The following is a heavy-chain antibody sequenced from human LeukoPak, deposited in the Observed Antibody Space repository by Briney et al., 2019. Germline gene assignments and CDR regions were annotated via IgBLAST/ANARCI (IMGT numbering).Heavy chain of an antibody. CDR2: INRGATYI. Sequence: GGSLRLSCTVSEFTFSSYSMNWVRQAPGKGLEWVASINRGATYIYYADSMKGRLTISRDDAKSSLYLQMNRLRAEDTAVYYCVRLRRNSDSSGYYYYYDYWGQGILVTVSS. CDR1: EFTFSSYS. V-gene: IGHV3-21*01. CDR3: VRLRRNSDSSGYYYYYDY. J-gene: IGHJ4*02. D-gene: IGHD3-22*01.